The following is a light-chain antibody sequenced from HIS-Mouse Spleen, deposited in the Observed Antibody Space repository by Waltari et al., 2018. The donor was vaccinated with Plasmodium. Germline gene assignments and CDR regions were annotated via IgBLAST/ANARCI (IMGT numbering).Light chain of an antibody. J-gene: IGKJ1*01. CDR2: GAS. V-gene: IGKV3-20*01. CDR3: QQYGSSGT. Sequence: EIVLTQSPGTLSLSPGERATLSCRASQSVRSSYLAWYQQKPGQAPRLLIYGASSRATGIPDRFSGSGSGTDFTLTISRLEPEDFAVYYCQQYGSSGTFGQGTKVEIK. CDR1: QSVRSSY.